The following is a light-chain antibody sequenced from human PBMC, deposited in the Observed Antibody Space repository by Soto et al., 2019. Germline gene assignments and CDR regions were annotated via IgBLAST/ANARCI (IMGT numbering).Light chain of an antibody. CDR1: QSVSSSY. J-gene: IGKJ5*01. V-gene: IGKV3-20*01. CDR2: AAS. Sequence: EIVLTQSPGTLSLSPGERATLSCRASQSVSSSYLAWYQQKPGQPPRLLIYAASSRATGIPDRFSGSGSGTDVTLPISRLEPEDFAVYYCQQYGSSPLVTFGQGTRLEIK. CDR3: QQYGSSPLVT.